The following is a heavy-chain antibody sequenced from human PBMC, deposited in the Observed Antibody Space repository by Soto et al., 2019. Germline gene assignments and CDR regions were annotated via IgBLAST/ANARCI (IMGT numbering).Heavy chain of an antibody. CDR1: GFTFAGYA. CDR3: AIVSSGYYYNY. D-gene: IGHD3-22*01. J-gene: IGHJ4*02. Sequence: HPGGSLRLSCAASGFTFAGYAMSWVRQAPGKGLEWVSGISDSGGSTYYADSVKGRFTISRDNSKNTLFLQMNSLRAEDTAVYYCAIVSSGYYYNYWGQGTLVTVSS. CDR2: ISDSGGST. V-gene: IGHV3-23*01.